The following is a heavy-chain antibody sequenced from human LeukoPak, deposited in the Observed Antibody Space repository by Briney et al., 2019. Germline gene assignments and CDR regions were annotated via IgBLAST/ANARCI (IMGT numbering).Heavy chain of an antibody. CDR1: GYSISSSYY. J-gene: IGHJ6*03. V-gene: IGHV4-38-2*02. CDR3: ARQSRPPRYYYYMDV. Sequence: NPSETLSLTCTVSGYSISSSYYWGWIRQPPGQGLEWIGSIYYSGSTYYNPSLKSRVTISVDTSKNQFSLKLSSVTAADTAVYYCARQSRPPRYYYYMDVWGKGTTVTISS. CDR2: IYYSGST.